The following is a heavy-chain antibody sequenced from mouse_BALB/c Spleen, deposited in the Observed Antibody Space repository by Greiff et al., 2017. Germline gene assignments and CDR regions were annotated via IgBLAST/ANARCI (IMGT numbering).Heavy chain of an antibody. Sequence: QVQLQQPGAELVKPGASVKLSCKASGYTFTSYWMHWVKQRPGQGLEWIGEINPSNGRTNYNEKFKSKATLTVDKSSSTAYMQLSSLTSEDSAVYYCAKANWDNAMDYWGQGTSVTVAS. CDR2: INPSNGRT. CDR1: GYTFTSYW. V-gene: IGHV1S81*02. CDR3: AKANWDNAMDY. D-gene: IGHD4-1*02. J-gene: IGHJ4*01.